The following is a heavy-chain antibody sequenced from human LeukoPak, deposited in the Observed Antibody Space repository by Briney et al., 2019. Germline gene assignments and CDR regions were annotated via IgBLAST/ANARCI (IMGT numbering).Heavy chain of an antibody. D-gene: IGHD4-11*01. J-gene: IGHJ4*02. Sequence: SGGSLRLSCTASGLIFRNYAMTWVRKAPRKGLEWVSTISGDGTETFYADSVKGRFTISRDNSKNTHYLQMSSLRAEDTGIYYCAKGGHYSFFDYWGQGTLVTVSS. CDR2: ISGDGTET. V-gene: IGHV3-23*01. CDR3: AKGGHYSFFDY. CDR1: GLIFRNYA.